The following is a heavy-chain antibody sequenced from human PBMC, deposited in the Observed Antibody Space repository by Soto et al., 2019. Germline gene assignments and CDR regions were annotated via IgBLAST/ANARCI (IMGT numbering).Heavy chain of an antibody. CDR3: ASGASRWYPYFFDA. Sequence: QAQVVQSGAEVRKPGSSVKLSCKASEGTFNRYAIAWVRQAPGQGLEWMGGIIPSYNTLNYAQKFQDRVTSAADDSTNTVYMALRSLRSDGTAVYFCASGASRWYPYFFDAWAQGTLVTVSS. V-gene: IGHV1-69*01. CDR1: EGTFNRYA. CDR2: IIPSYNTL. J-gene: IGHJ4*02. D-gene: IGHD6-13*01.